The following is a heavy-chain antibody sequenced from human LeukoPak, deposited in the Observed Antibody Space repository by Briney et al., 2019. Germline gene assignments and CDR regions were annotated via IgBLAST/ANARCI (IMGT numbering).Heavy chain of an antibody. Sequence: ASVKVSCKASGYTFTSQDINWVRQATGQGLEWMGWMNPNSGNTGYAQKFQGRVIMTRDTSINTAYMELYSLRSDDTAVYYCARGCSSTSCYFDYWGQGTLVTVSS. V-gene: IGHV1-8*01. CDR1: GYTFTSQD. J-gene: IGHJ4*02. CDR3: ARGCSSTSCYFDY. CDR2: MNPNSGNT. D-gene: IGHD2-2*01.